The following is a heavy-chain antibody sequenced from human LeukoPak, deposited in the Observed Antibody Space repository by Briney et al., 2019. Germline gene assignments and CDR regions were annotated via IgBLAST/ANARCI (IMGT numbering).Heavy chain of an antibody. CDR1: GFTFSSYS. CDR3: ARYGAPEDYYGMDV. Sequence: GGSLRLSCAASGFTFSSYSMNWVRQAPGKGLEWVSYISSSSSTIYYADSVKGRFTISRDNAKNSLYLQMNSLRDEDTAVYYCARYGAPEDYYGMDVWGQGTTVTVSS. CDR2: ISSSSSTI. V-gene: IGHV3-48*02. J-gene: IGHJ6*02. D-gene: IGHD4/OR15-4a*01.